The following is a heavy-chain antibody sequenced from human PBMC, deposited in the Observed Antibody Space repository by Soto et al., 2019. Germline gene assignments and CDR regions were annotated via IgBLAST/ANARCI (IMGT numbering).Heavy chain of an antibody. CDR2: INHSGST. V-gene: IGHV4-34*01. J-gene: IGHJ4*02. CDR3: ARALLLLWFGEFPLDY. CDR1: GGSFSGYY. Sequence: QVQLQQWGAGLLKPSETLSLTCAVYGGSFSGYYWSWIRQPPGQGLEWIGEINHSGSTTYNTSLTSRVTISVDTSKYLLSRKLSSVTAAATAVYYGARALLLLWFGEFPLDYWGQGTMVTVSS. D-gene: IGHD3-10*01.